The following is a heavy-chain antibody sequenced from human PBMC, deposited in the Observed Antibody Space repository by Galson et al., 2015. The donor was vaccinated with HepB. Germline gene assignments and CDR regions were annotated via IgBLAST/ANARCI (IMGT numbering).Heavy chain of an antibody. CDR3: ARFLPPQTTVTTWAFGY. V-gene: IGHV7-4-1*02. CDR2: ISTNTGSP. J-gene: IGHJ4*02. D-gene: IGHD4-11*01. CDR1: GYTFTKYG. Sequence: SVKVSCKASGYTFTKYGIYWVRQAPGQGPEWMGWISTNTGSPTYAQGFTGRFVFSLDTSVSTAYLQISSLKAEDTAVYYCARFLPPQTTVTTWAFGYWGRGTLVTVSS.